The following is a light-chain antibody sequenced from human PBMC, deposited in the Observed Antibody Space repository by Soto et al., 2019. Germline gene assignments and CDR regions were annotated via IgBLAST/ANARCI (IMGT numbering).Light chain of an antibody. Sequence: QSALTQPASVSGSPGQSITISCTGTSSDIGAYNFVSWYQQHPGKAPKLMIYEVSNRPSGVSIRFSGSKSGNTDSLTISGLQAQDEADYFCSSYTTSSNYVFGTGTKLTVL. CDR1: SSDIGAYNF. V-gene: IGLV2-14*01. J-gene: IGLJ1*01. CDR3: SSYTTSSNYV. CDR2: EVS.